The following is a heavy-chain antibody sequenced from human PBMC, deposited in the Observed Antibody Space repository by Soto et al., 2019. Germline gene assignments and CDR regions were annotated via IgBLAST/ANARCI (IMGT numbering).Heavy chain of an antibody. J-gene: IGHJ6*02. CDR2: ISYDGSNK. CDR1: GFTFSSYG. CDR3: ARDSFPSSSSQEKYYYYYYGMDV. D-gene: IGHD6-13*01. V-gene: IGHV3-30*03. Sequence: GGSLRLSCAASGFTFSSYGMHWVRQAPGKGLEWVAVISYDGSNKYYADSVKGRFTISRDNSKNTLYLQMNSLRAEDTAVYYCARDSFPSSSSQEKYYYYYYGMDVWGQGTTVTVSS.